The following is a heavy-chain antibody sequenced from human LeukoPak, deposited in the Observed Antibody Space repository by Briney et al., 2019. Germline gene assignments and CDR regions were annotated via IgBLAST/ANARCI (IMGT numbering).Heavy chain of an antibody. J-gene: IGHJ5*02. CDR1: GGSFSGYY. D-gene: IGHD3-10*01. V-gene: IGHV4-34*01. Sequence: SETLSLTCAVYGGSFSGYYWSWIRQPPGKGLEWIGEINHSGSTNYNPSLKSRVTISVDTSKNQFSLKLSSMTAADTAVYYCARGRSYYYGSGSYTRFDPWGQGTPVTVSS. CDR2: INHSGST. CDR3: ARGRSYYYGSGSYTRFDP.